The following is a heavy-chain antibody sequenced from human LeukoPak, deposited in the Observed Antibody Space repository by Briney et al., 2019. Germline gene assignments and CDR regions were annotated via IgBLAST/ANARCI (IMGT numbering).Heavy chain of an antibody. D-gene: IGHD6-6*01. J-gene: IGHJ4*02. CDR2: IWYDGSNK. CDR3: AKDGQRIAARCYFDY. Sequence: GGSLRLSCAASGFTFSSYGMHWVRQAPGKGLEWVAVIWYDGSNKYYADSVKGRFTISRDNSKNTLYLQMNSLRAEDTAVYYCAKDGQRIAARCYFDYWGQGTLVTVSS. V-gene: IGHV3-33*06. CDR1: GFTFSSYG.